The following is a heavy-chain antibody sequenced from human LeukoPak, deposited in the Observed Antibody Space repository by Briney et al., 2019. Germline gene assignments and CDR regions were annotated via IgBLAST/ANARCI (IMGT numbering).Heavy chain of an antibody. J-gene: IGHJ4*02. CDR3: ARERGGQRSGQFDQ. CDR2: IYYSGSA. CDR1: GDSIRSSY. D-gene: IGHD2-15*01. Sequence: PSETLSLTCTVSGDSIRSSYWSWIRQPPGETLEWVGYIYYSGSANYNPSLKDRVSMSVDTSENQLSLRLSSVTAADTAVYYCARERGGQRSGQFDQWGQGILVTVSS. V-gene: IGHV4-59*01.